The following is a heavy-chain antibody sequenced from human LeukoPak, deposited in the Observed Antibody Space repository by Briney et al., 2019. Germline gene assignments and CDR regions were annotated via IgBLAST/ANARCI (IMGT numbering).Heavy chain of an antibody. CDR1: GFTFSSYA. D-gene: IGHD2-2*01. CDR2: ISYDGSNK. Sequence: PGGSLRLSCAASGFTFSSYAMHWVRQAPGKGLEWVAVISYDGSNKYYADSVKGRFTISRGNSKNTLYLQMNSLRAEDTAVYYCARDFGVPAGYGMDVWGQGTTVTVSS. V-gene: IGHV3-30-3*01. J-gene: IGHJ6*02. CDR3: ARDFGVPAGYGMDV.